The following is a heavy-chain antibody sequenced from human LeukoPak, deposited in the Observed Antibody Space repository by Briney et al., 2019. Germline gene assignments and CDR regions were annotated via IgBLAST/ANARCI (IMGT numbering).Heavy chain of an antibody. CDR1: GFTFSSYA. J-gene: IGHJ4*02. V-gene: IGHV3-30-3*01. CDR2: ISYDGSNK. Sequence: GGSLRLSCAASGFTFSSYAMHWVRQAPGKGLEWVAVISYDGSNKYYADSVKGRFTISRDNSKNTLYLQMNSLRAEDTAVYYCARGRRDFWSGPSSYWGQGTLVTVSS. D-gene: IGHD3-3*01. CDR3: ARGRRDFWSGPSSY.